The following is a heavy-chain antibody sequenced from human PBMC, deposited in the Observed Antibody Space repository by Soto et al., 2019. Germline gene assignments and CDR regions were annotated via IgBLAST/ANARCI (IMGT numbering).Heavy chain of an antibody. J-gene: IGHJ4*02. CDR2: IIPIFDTT. CDR1: GGTFNNYG. V-gene: IGHV1-69*12. D-gene: IGHD3-16*01. Sequence: QVQLMQSGAEVKKPGSSVKVSCKASGGTFNNYGISWVRQAPGRGLEWMGLIIPIFDTTNYAQNFQGRLTITADESTSTTYRELRGVKSEDTVVYYCARRGDFDNFDYLGQGTLVTVSS. CDR3: ARRGDFDNFDY.